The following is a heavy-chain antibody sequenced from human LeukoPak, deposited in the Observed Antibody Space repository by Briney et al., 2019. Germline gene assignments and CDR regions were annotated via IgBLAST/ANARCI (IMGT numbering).Heavy chain of an antibody. CDR1: GFTVSNHY. CDR2: IKQDGIEK. D-gene: IGHD3-22*01. J-gene: IGHJ1*01. CDR3: TTFSSGYYCDHFQT. Sequence: AGGSLRLSCAASGFTVSNHYMHWVRQAPGKGLEWVANIKQDGIEKYYVDSVEGRFTVSRDNSKNSLFLQIESLRDADTAVYYCTTFSSGYYCDHFQTWGQGSPVTVSS. V-gene: IGHV3-7*01.